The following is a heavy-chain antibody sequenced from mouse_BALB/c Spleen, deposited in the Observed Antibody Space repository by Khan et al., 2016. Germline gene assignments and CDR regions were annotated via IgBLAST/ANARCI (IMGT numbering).Heavy chain of an antibody. CDR2: ISYSGST. J-gene: IGHJ2*01. CDR1: GYSITSDYA. V-gene: IGHV3-2*02. Sequence: EVKLEVSGPGLVKPSQSLSLTCTVTGYSITSDYAWNWIRQFPGNKLEWMGYISYSGSTSYNPSLKSRISITRDTSKNQFFLQLNSVPTEDTATYYCARSQIYYYVSEGDYWGQGTTLTVAS. CDR3: ARSQIYYYVSEGDY. D-gene: IGHD1-1*01.